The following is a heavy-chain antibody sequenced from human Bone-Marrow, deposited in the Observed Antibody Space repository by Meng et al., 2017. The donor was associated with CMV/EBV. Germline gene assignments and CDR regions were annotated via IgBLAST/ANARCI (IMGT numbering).Heavy chain of an antibody. V-gene: IGHV3-11*01. Sequence: GGSLRLSCAASGFTFSDYYMSWIRQAPGKWLEWVSYVSSSGSTIYYADSVKGRFTISRDNAKNSLYLQMNSLRAEDTAVYYCARESLGGSYYNYGMDVWGQGTTVTVSS. CDR1: GFTFSDYY. CDR2: VSSSGSTI. D-gene: IGHD3-16*01. CDR3: ARESLGGSYYNYGMDV. J-gene: IGHJ6*02.